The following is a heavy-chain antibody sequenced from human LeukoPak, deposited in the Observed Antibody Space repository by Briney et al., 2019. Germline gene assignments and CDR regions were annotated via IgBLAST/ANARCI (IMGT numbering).Heavy chain of an antibody. CDR2: INYSGST. D-gene: IGHD6-6*01. J-gene: IGHJ4*02. V-gene: IGHV4-34*01. Sequence: SETLSLTCAVYGGSFSGYYWSWIRQPPGKGLEWIGEINYSGSTNYNPSLKSRVTISVDTSKNQFSLKLSSVTAADTAVYYCAGLGIAARLGNFDYWGQGTLVTVSS. CDR3: AGLGIAARLGNFDY. CDR1: GGSFSGYY.